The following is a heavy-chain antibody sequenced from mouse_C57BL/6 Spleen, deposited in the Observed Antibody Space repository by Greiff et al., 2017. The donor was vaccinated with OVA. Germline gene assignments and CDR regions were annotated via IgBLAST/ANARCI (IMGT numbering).Heavy chain of an antibody. CDR2: IYPGSGNT. J-gene: IGHJ2*01. CDR3: ASGNWDLYY. CDR1: GYTFTDYY. D-gene: IGHD4-1*02. Sequence: VQLQQSGAELVRPGASVKLSCKASGYTFTDYYINWVKQRPGQGLEWIARIYPGSGNTYYNEKFKGKATLTAEKSSSTAYMQLSSLTSEDSAVYFCASGNWDLYYWGQGTTLTVSS. V-gene: IGHV1-76*01.